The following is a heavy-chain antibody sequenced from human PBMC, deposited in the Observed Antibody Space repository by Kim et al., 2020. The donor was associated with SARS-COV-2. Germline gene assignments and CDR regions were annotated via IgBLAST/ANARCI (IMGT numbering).Heavy chain of an antibody. D-gene: IGHD6-13*01. J-gene: IGHJ4*02. CDR3: ARDGVAAGVYFDY. V-gene: IGHV3-7*03. Sequence: GGSLRLSCAASGFSFRSHWMSWVRQTPGKGLEWVANINQDGSEKYYVDSAKGRFAVSRDNAKNSLYLQMNSLRVEDTAVYYCARDGVAAGVYFDYWGQGTLVTVSS. CDR2: INQDGSEK. CDR1: GFSFRSHW.